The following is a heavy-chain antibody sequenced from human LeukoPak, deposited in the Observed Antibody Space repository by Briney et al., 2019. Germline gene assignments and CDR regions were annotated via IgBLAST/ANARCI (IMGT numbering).Heavy chain of an antibody. V-gene: IGHV1-8*01. Sequence: ASVKVSCKASGYTFTSYDINWVRQATGQGLEWMGWMNPNSGNTGYAQKFQGRVTMTRNTSISTAYMELSSLRSEDTAVYYCARKGDWGCYYYYYGMDVWGQGTTVTVSS. CDR1: GYTFTSYD. CDR2: MNPNSGNT. J-gene: IGHJ6*02. D-gene: IGHD7-27*01. CDR3: ARKGDWGCYYYYYGMDV.